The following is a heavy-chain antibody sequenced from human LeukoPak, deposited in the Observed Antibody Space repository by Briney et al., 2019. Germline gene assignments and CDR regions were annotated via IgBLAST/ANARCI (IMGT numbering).Heavy chain of an antibody. CDR2: FHSNGNT. V-gene: IGHV4-59*01. CDR3: ARGVPYFDPSGDIYIDAFDI. Sequence: PSETLSLTCTVSGGSINDYYWTWSRQTPGKRLEWLGYFHSNGNTSYSPSLKRRVIMSVDTSKNHCSLRLSSVTTADTAVYYCARGVPYFDPSGDIYIDAFDIWGQGTMVTVSS. J-gene: IGHJ3*02. D-gene: IGHD2-15*01. CDR1: GGSINDYY.